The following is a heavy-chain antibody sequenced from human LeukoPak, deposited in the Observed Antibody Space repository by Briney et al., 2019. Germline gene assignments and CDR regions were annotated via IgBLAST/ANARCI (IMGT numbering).Heavy chain of an antibody. V-gene: IGHV3-23*01. CDR1: GFTFSSYA. J-gene: IGHJ5*02. D-gene: IGHD3-10*01. CDR3: AKDHYGSGSYYDFPPLVNWFDP. CDR2: ISGSGGST. Sequence: GGSLRLSCAASGFTFSSYAMSWVRQAPGKGLEWVSAISGSGGSTYYADSVKGRFTISRDNSKNTLYLQMNSLRAEDTAVYYCAKDHYGSGSYYDFPPLVNWFDPWGQGTLVTVSS.